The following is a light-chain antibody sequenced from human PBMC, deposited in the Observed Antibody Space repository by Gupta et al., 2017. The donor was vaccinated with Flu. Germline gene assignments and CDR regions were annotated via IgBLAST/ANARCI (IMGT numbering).Light chain of an antibody. J-gene: IGKJ4*01. CDR3: QQYENWPPLT. V-gene: IGKV3-15*01. Sequence: EIVMTQSPATLSVSPGERATLSCRASQSVNSNLAWYQQKPGQAPRLLIYGASIRATGIPARFSGSGSGKELTLTISSRQSEDFAIYYCQQYENWPPLTFGGGTKVEIK. CDR2: GAS. CDR1: QSVNSN.